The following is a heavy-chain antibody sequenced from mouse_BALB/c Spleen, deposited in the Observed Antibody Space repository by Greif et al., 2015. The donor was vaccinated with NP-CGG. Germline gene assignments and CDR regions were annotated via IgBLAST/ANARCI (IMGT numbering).Heavy chain of an antibody. J-gene: IGHJ3*01. D-gene: IGHD4-1*01. Sequence: LQQSGSELVRPGASVKLSCKASGYTFASYWMHWVKQRPGQGLEWIGNIYPGSGSTNYDEKFKSKATLTVDTSSSTAYTQLSSLTSEDSAVYYCTKLGGGAYWGQGTLVTVSA. CDR1: GYTFASYW. V-gene: IGHV1S22*01. CDR2: IYPGSGST. CDR3: TKLGGGAY.